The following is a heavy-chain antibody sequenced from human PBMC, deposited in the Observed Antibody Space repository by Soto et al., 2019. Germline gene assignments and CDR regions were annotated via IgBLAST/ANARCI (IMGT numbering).Heavy chain of an antibody. V-gene: IGHV1-69*08. J-gene: IGHJ4*02. Sequence: QVQLVQSGAEVKKPGSSVKVSCKASGGTFSTYTINWVRQAPGQGLEWLGRLIPLLDVTNNAQRFQGRVTITADKSTSTVYMDLTSLTSQDTAVYYCARDSGTVGYDDSWGQGTLVTVTS. CDR3: ARDSGTVGYDDS. CDR1: GGTFSTYT. CDR2: LIPLLDVT. D-gene: IGHD3-10*01.